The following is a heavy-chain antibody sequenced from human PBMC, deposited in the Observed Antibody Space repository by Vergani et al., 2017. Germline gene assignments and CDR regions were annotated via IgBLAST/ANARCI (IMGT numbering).Heavy chain of an antibody. CDR1: GYTFTSYD. CDR3: ARAGGSYYDFWSGYSPYYMDV. CDR2: MNPNSGNT. J-gene: IGHJ6*03. Sequence: QVQLVQSGAEVKKPGASVKVSCKASGYTFTSYDINWVRQATGQGLEWMGWMNPNSGNTGYAQKFQGRVTMTRNTSISTAYMELSSLISEDTAVYYCARAGGSYYDFWSGYSPYYMDVWGKGTTVTVSS. D-gene: IGHD3-3*01. V-gene: IGHV1-8*02.